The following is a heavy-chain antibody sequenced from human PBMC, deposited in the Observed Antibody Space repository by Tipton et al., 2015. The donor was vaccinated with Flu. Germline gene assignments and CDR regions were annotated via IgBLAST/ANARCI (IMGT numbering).Heavy chain of an antibody. V-gene: IGHV3-7*01. Sequence: AVSRFSFSDYWMHWVRQAPGKGLEWVANINQDGSVNYYVDSVKGRFTISRDNAKNSLSLQMSSLRAEDTGVYYCAKGISGYCSTNWCQGARYYYGMDVWGQGTPVTASS. CDR3: AKGISGYCSTNWCQGARYYYGMDV. CDR1: RFSFSDYW. D-gene: IGHD2-2*01. CDR2: INQDGSVN. J-gene: IGHJ6*02.